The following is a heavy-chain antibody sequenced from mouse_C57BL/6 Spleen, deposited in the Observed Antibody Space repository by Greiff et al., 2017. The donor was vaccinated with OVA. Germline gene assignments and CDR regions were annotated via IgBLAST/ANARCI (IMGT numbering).Heavy chain of an antibody. J-gene: IGHJ4*01. D-gene: IGHD2-4*01. CDR3: ARQGVYYDYDDGGYAMDY. CDR2: ISSGGSYT. CDR1: GFTFSSYG. Sequence: VQLKESGGDLVKPGGSLKLSCAASGFTFSSYGMSWVRQTPDKRLEWVATISSGGSYTYYPDSVKGRFTISRDNAKNTLYLQMSSLKSEDTAMYYCARQGVYYDYDDGGYAMDYWGQGTSVTVSS. V-gene: IGHV5-6*01.